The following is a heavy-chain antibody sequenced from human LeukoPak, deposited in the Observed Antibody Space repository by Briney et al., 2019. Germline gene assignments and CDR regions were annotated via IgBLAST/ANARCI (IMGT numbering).Heavy chain of an antibody. Sequence: PSETLSLTCTVSGGSISSYYWNWIRQPPGKGLEWIGYIYYSGSTNYNPSLESRVTISVDTSKNQFSLKLSSVTAADTAVYYCARHILGDYALYYYDYGMDVWGQGTTVTVSS. CDR2: IYYSGST. CDR3: ARHILGDYALYYYDYGMDV. CDR1: GGSISSYY. J-gene: IGHJ6*02. D-gene: IGHD4-17*01. V-gene: IGHV4-59*08.